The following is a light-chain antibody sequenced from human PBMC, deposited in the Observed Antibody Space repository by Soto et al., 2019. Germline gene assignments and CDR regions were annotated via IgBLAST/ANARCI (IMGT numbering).Light chain of an antibody. V-gene: IGKV3-20*01. CDR2: HAS. CDR1: QSVSSNF. J-gene: IGKJ2*01. Sequence: EIVLTQSPGTLSLSPGKSATLSCRASQSVSSNFLAWYHQRPGQAPRLLVYHASIRATGIPDRFSGSGSGTDFTLTINRLEPEDFAVYYCQQYGSSETFGQGTKLEIK. CDR3: QQYGSSET.